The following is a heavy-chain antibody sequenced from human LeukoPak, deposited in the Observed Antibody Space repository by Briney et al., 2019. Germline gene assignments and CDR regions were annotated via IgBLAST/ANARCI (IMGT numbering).Heavy chain of an antibody. J-gene: IGHJ4*02. V-gene: IGHV3-30-3*01. D-gene: IGHD6-13*01. CDR1: GFTFSSYA. CDR3: ASRVAAAAPFDY. Sequence: PGGSLRLSCATSGFTFSSYAMHWVRQAPGKGLEWVAVISYDGSNKYYADSVKGRFTISRDNSKNTLYLQMNSLRAEDTAVYYCASRVAAAAPFDYWGQGTLVTVSS. CDR2: ISYDGSNK.